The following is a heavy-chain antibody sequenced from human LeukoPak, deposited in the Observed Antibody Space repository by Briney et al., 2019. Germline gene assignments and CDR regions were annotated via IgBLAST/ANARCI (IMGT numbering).Heavy chain of an antibody. J-gene: IGHJ6*03. Sequence: ASVKVSCKASGYIFTAYYMHWVRQAPGQGLEWMGWINPESDVTKYAQKFQGRVTMTRDRSISTAYMELSRLRSDDTAVYYCARVQGDSSGSNYYYYYYMDVWGKGTTVTVSS. CDR1: GYIFTAYY. CDR2: INPESDVT. D-gene: IGHD3-22*01. V-gene: IGHV1-2*02. CDR3: ARVQGDSSGSNYYYYYYMDV.